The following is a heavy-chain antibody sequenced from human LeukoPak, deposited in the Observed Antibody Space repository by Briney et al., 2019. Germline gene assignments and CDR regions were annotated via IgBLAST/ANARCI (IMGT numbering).Heavy chain of an antibody. V-gene: IGHV3-15*01. D-gene: IGHD2-2*01. J-gene: IGHJ4*02. CDR3: TTDQYSGTMTFDY. CDR1: GFTFNNAW. Sequence: PGGSLRLSCAASGFTFNNAWMSWVRQAPGKGLEWVGRIKSKTDGGTTDYAAPVKGRFTISRDDSKNTLYLRMSSLKIEDTAVYYCTTDQYSGTMTFDYWGQGALVTVSS. CDR2: IKSKTDGGTT.